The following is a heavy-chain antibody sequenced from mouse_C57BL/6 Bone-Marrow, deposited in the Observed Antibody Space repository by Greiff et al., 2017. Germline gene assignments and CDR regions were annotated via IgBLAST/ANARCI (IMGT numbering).Heavy chain of an antibody. Sequence: QVQLQQPGAELVKPGASVKVSCKASGYTFTSYWMHWVKQRPGQGLEWIGRIHPSDSDTNYNQKFKGKATLTVDKSSSTAYMQLSSLTSEDSAVCYCAIVGGYYAYYYAMDYWGQGTSVTVSS. D-gene: IGHD2-1*01. CDR3: AIVGGYYAYYYAMDY. V-gene: IGHV1-74*01. CDR2: IHPSDSDT. J-gene: IGHJ4*01. CDR1: GYTFTSYW.